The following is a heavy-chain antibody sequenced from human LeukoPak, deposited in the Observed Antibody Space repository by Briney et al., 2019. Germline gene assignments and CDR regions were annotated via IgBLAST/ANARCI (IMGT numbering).Heavy chain of an antibody. CDR1: GFTFSSYS. CDR2: ISSSSSYI. Sequence: KPGGSLRLSCAASGFTFSSYSMNWVRQAPGKGLEWVSSISSSSSYIYYADSVKGRFTISRDNAKNSLYLQMNSLRAEGTAVYYCARGLLLRGFGETRYGMDVWGQRTTVTVSS. CDR3: ARGLLLRGFGETRYGMDV. V-gene: IGHV3-21*01. D-gene: IGHD3-10*01. J-gene: IGHJ6*02.